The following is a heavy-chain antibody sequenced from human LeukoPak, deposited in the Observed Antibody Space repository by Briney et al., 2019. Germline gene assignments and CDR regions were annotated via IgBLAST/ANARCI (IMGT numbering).Heavy chain of an antibody. D-gene: IGHD3-3*01. J-gene: IGHJ4*02. CDR1: GFTFSKYW. CDR3: VRGLLEWLRLETYYLDA. Sequence: GGSLRLSCAASGFTFSKYWMTWVRQAPGKGLEWVANIKTDGSQKYYVDSVKGRFSISRDNAKNPLYLQMNSLRADDTATYYCVRGLLEWLRLETYYLDAWGQGTLVIVSS. V-gene: IGHV3-7*01. CDR2: IKTDGSQK.